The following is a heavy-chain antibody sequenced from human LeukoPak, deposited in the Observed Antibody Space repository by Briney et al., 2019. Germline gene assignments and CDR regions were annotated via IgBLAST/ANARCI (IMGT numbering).Heavy chain of an antibody. J-gene: IGHJ4*02. Sequence: SETLSLTCAVYGGSFSGYYWSWIRQPPGKGLEWIGEINHSGSTNYNPSLKSRVTISVDTSKNQFSLKLSSVIAADTAVYYCARGVLRYFDWPVMGYWGQGTLVTVSS. CDR3: ARGVLRYFDWPVMGY. CDR2: INHSGST. D-gene: IGHD3-9*01. CDR1: GGSFSGYY. V-gene: IGHV4-34*01.